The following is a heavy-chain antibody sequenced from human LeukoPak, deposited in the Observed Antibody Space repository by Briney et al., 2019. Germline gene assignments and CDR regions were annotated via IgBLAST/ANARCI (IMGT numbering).Heavy chain of an antibody. CDR1: GFTFSSYA. D-gene: IGHD2-15*01. CDR3: ASHVSYCSGGSCYSSGYYFDY. V-gene: IGHV3-23*01. CDR2: ISGSGGST. Sequence: GGSLRLSCAASGFTFSSYAMSWVRQAPGKGLEWVSAISGSGGSTYYADSVKGRFTISRDNSKNTLYLQMNSLRAEDTAVYYCASHVSYCSGGSCYSSGYYFDYWGQGTLVTLSS. J-gene: IGHJ4*02.